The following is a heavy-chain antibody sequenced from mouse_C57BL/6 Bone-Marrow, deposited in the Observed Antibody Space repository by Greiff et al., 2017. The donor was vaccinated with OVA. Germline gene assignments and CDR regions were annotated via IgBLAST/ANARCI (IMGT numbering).Heavy chain of an antibody. CDR3: VRHFYRRRYFDV. J-gene: IGHJ1*03. Sequence: EVQGVESGGGLVQPKGSLKLSCAAPGFSFNTYAMNWVRQAPGKGLEWVARIRSKSNNYATYYADSVKDRFTISRDDSESMLYLQMNNLKTEDTAMYSGVRHFYRRRYFDVWGTGTTVTVSA. CDR2: IRSKSNNYAT. CDR1: GFSFNTYA. D-gene: IGHD2-1*01. V-gene: IGHV10-1*01.